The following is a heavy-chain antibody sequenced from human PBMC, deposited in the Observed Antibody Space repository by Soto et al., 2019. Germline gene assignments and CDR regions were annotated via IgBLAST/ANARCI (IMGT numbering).Heavy chain of an antibody. V-gene: IGHV1-2*02. J-gene: IGHJ4*02. Sequence: QVQLVQSGADVKKPGDSMRVSCKASAYNFTGYYIHWVRQAPGQGLEWMGWMNPKNSDTGYAPQFQGRVTMTRDTSINTAYMDLRRLTSDDTAIYYCARDGPGAGNDDFDYWGQGALVTVSS. CDR3: ARDGPGAGNDDFDY. CDR1: AYNFTGYY. D-gene: IGHD6-13*01. CDR2: MNPKNSDT.